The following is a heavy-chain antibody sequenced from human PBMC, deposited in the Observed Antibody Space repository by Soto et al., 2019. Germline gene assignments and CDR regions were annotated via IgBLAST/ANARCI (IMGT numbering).Heavy chain of an antibody. CDR2: FDPEDGET. Sequence: ASVKVSCKVSGYTLTELSMHWVRQAPGKGLEWMGGFDPEDGETIYAQKFQGRVTMTRDTSINTAYMELRWLRSEDTAVYYCTREGGGIAAAGAGNDAFDIWGQGTKVTVSS. CDR3: TREGGGIAAAGAGNDAFDI. D-gene: IGHD6-13*01. CDR1: GYTLTELS. J-gene: IGHJ3*02. V-gene: IGHV1-24*01.